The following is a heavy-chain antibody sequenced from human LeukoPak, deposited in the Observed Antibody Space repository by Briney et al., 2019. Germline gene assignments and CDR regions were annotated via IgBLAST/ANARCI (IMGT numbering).Heavy chain of an antibody. J-gene: IGHJ4*02. Sequence: SETLSLTCTVSGYSISSGYYWGWIRQPPGKGLEWIGYIYYSGSTNYNPSLKSRVTISVDTSKNQFSLKLSSVTAADTAVYYCARGANSSSQNGGFDYWGRGTLVTVSS. V-gene: IGHV4-61*01. CDR2: IYYSGST. CDR1: GYSISSGYY. D-gene: IGHD6-13*01. CDR3: ARGANSSSQNGGFDY.